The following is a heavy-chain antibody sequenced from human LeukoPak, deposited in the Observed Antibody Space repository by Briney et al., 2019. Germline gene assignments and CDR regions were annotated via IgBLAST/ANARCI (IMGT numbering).Heavy chain of an antibody. Sequence: GGSLRLXCAASGFTFSSYAMSWVRQAPGKGLEWVSAISGSGGSTYYADSVKGRFTISRDNSKNTLYLQMNSLRAEDTAVYYCAKELGYCSSTSCSPFDYWGQGTLVTVSS. CDR1: GFTFSSYA. CDR2: ISGSGGST. V-gene: IGHV3-23*01. J-gene: IGHJ4*02. CDR3: AKELGYCSSTSCSPFDY. D-gene: IGHD2-2*01.